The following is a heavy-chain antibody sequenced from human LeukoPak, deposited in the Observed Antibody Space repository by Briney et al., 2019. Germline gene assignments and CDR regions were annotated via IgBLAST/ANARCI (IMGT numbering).Heavy chain of an antibody. V-gene: IGHV4-39*07. CDR2: MYYGGRT. CDR1: GGSISSSSYY. D-gene: IGHD1-7*01. CDR3: ARAPRSWELHYIGFDP. J-gene: IGHJ5*02. Sequence: SETLSLTCSVSGGSISSSSYYWGWIRQPPGKGLEWIGDMYYGGRTYYNPSLKSRVTISIGTSKNHFSLKLSSVTAADTAMYYCARAPRSWELHYIGFDPWGQGALVTVSS.